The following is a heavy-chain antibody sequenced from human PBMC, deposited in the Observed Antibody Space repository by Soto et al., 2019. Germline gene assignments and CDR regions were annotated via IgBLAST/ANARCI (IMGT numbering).Heavy chain of an antibody. Sequence: QLQLQQWGAGLLKPSETLSLTCAVYGGSFSGYYWSWIRQPPGKGLEWIGEINHSGSTNYNPSLKSRVTISVDTSKNQFSLKLSSVTAADTAVYYCARVPHLVRYYYYCSYMDVWGKVTTVTVS. D-gene: IGHD6-6*01. V-gene: IGHV4-34*01. CDR2: INHSGST. CDR3: ARVPHLVRYYYYCSYMDV. J-gene: IGHJ6*03. CDR1: GGSFSGYY.